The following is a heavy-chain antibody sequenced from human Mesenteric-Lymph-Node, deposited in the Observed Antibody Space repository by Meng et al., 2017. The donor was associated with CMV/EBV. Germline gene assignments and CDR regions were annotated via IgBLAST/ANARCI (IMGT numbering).Heavy chain of an antibody. Sequence: GGSLRLSCAASGFTFSSYAMSWVRQAPGKGLEWVSVIYSGGSSTYYADSVKGRFTISRDNSKNTLYLQMNSLRAEDTAVYYCARDRLGYCSSTSCPLGYWGQGTLVTVSS. CDR3: ARDRLGYCSSTSCPLGY. CDR2: IYSGGSST. J-gene: IGHJ4*02. V-gene: IGHV3-23*03. CDR1: GFTFSSYA. D-gene: IGHD2-2*01.